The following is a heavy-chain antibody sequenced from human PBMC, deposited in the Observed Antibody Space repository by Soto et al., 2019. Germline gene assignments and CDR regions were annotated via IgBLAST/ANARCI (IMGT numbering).Heavy chain of an antibody. D-gene: IGHD3-22*01. J-gene: IGHJ4*02. CDR1: GGSISSSSYY. V-gene: IGHV4-39*01. CDR2: IYYSGST. Sequence: PSETLSLTCTVSGGSISSSSYYWGWIRQPPGKGLEWIGSIYYSGSTYYNPSLKSRVTISVDTSKNQFSLKLSSVTAADTAVYYCETNCSSSSMIVVVINSPYYFDYGGQGTLVAVSS. CDR3: ETNCSSSSMIVVVINSPYYFDY.